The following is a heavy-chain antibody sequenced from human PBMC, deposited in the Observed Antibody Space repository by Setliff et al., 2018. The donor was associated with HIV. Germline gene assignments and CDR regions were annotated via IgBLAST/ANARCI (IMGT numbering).Heavy chain of an antibody. D-gene: IGHD2-15*01. V-gene: IGHV4-38-2*01. J-gene: IGHJ5*02. Sequence: SETLSLTCAVSGYSISSGYYWGWIRQPPGKGLEWIGSIYHSGSTYHNPSLKSRVTMSLDTSKNRFSLQLRSVTAADTAVYHCARQNIAAYWFDPWGQGTLVTVSS. CDR3: ARQNIAAYWFDP. CDR2: IYHSGST. CDR1: GYSISSGYY.